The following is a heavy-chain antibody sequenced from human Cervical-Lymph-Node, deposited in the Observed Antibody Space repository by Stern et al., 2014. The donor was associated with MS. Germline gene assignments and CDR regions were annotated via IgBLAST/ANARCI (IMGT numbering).Heavy chain of an antibody. D-gene: IGHD3-3*01. CDR3: ARGSGTAYDLRGDY. CDR1: GYIFTDYY. CDR2: INPNSGGT. V-gene: IGHV1-2*02. Sequence: QVQLVESGAEARAPGASLKVSCQASGYIFTDYYLHWVRQAPGQGLELLGWINPNSGGTNYAQNFQGRVTMTRDTSISTAYMELRWLGSADTAVYYCARGSGTAYDLRGDYWGQGTLVTVSS. J-gene: IGHJ4*01.